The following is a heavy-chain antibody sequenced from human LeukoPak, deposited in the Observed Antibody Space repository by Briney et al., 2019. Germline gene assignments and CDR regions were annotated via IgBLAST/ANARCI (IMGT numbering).Heavy chain of an antibody. V-gene: IGHV4-39*01. CDR3: ARHEYSGSYYGLSWFDP. D-gene: IGHD1-26*01. CDR1: GGSISSSGYY. J-gene: IGHJ5*02. CDR2: IYYSGST. Sequence: SETLSLTCTVSGGSISSSGYYWGWIRQPPGKGLEWIASIYYSGSTYYNPSLKSRVTISVDTSKNQLSLKLSVLTAADTAVYYCARHEYSGSYYGLSWFDPWGQGTLVTVSS.